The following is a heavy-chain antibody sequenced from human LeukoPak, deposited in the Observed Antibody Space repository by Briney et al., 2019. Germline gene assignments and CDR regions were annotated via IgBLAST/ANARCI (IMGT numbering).Heavy chain of an antibody. J-gene: IGHJ6*03. CDR3: ARDRGSSWVYYYYMDV. V-gene: IGHV3-30*02. CDR1: GFTFSSYG. Sequence: GGSLRLSCAASGFTFSSYGMHWVRQAPGKGLEWVAFIRYDGSNKYYADSVKGRFTISGDNSKNTLYLLMNSLRVEDTAVYYCARDRGSSWVYYYYMDVWGKGTPVTVSS. D-gene: IGHD6-13*01. CDR2: IRYDGSNK.